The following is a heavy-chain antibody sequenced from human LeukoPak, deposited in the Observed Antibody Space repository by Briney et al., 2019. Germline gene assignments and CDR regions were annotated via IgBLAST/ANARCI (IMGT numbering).Heavy chain of an antibody. J-gene: IGHJ4*02. D-gene: IGHD6-19*01. Sequence: KPSETLSLTCAVYGGSFSGYYWSWIRQPPGKGLEWIGEIYHSGSTNYNASLKSRVTISVDKSKNHFSLKLTSVTAADTAVYYCVAAAVAVDYWGQGTLVTVSS. CDR1: GGSFSGYY. CDR3: VAAAVAVDY. V-gene: IGHV4-34*01. CDR2: IYHSGST.